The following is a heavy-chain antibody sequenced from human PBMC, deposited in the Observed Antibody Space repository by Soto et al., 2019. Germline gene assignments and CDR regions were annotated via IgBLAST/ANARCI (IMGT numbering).Heavy chain of an antibody. D-gene: IGHD6-6*01. J-gene: IGHJ4*02. CDR1: GYSFTSYW. Sequence: GESLKISCKGSGYSFTSYWIGWVRQMPGKGLEWMGIIYPGDSDTRYSPSFQGQVTISADKSISTAYLQWSSLKASDTAMYYCARRKVSIAARRGEDFDYWGQGTLVTVS. CDR3: ARRKVSIAARRGEDFDY. CDR2: IYPGDSDT. V-gene: IGHV5-51*01.